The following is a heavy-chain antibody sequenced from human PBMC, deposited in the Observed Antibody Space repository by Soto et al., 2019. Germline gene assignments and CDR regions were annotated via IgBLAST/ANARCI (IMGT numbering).Heavy chain of an antibody. V-gene: IGHV3-23*01. CDR1: RFTFSSYA. CDR3: AKGGPTLMQWLAPVHF. Sequence: EVQLLESGGGLVQPGGSLRLSCVGSRFTFSSYAMSWVRQAPGSGLEWVSGSSGSGDSTYYADSVKGGFTIARGSSKNSLYLEMNTVKADDTAVYYCAKGGPTLMQWLAPVHFWCQGTLNTVS. CDR2: SSGSGDST. D-gene: IGHD6-19*01. J-gene: IGHJ4*02.